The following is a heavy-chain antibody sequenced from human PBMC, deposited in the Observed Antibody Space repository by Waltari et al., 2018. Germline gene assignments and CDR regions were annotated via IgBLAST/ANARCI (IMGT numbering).Heavy chain of an antibody. CDR1: GYTFTSYA. CDR2: INAGNGNT. D-gene: IGHD3-3*01. CDR3: ARADYDFWSGYSTNWFDP. V-gene: IGHV1-3*01. J-gene: IGHJ5*02. Sequence: QVHLVQSGAEVKKPGASVTVSCKAAGYTFTSYAMHCVRQASGQRLEWMGWINAGNGNTKYSQKFQGRVTITRDTSASTAYMELSSLRSEDTAVYYCARADYDFWSGYSTNWFDPWGQGTLVTVSS.